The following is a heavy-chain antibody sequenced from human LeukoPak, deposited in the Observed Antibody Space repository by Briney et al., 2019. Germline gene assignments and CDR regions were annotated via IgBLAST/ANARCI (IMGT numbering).Heavy chain of an antibody. J-gene: IGHJ5*02. D-gene: IGHD3-10*01. Sequence: GGSLRLSCAASGFTFSSYGMHWVRQAPGKGLEWVAVIWYDGGNKYYADSVKGRFTISRDNSKNTLYLQMNSLRAEDTAVYYCARDLSGAGGWFDPWGQGTLVTVSS. CDR3: ARDLSGAGGWFDP. CDR2: IWYDGGNK. CDR1: GFTFSSYG. V-gene: IGHV3-33*01.